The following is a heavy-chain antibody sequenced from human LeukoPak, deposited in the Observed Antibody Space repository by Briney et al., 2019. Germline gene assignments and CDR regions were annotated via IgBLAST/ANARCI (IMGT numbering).Heavy chain of an antibody. J-gene: IGHJ6*03. D-gene: IGHD2-2*02. CDR3: AKDQGCSSTRCHNYYYMDV. V-gene: IGHV3-23*01. CDR1: GFTFSSYA. Sequence: GGSLRLSCAASGFTFSSYAMSWVRQAPGKGLEWVSAISGSGGSTYYADSVKGRFTISRDNSKNTLYLQMNSLRAEDTAVYYCAKDQGCSSTRCHNYYYMDVWGKGTTVTVSS. CDR2: ISGSGGST.